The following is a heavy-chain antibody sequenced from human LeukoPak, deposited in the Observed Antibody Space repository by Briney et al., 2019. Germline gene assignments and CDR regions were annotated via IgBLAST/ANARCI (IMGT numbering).Heavy chain of an antibody. D-gene: IGHD6-13*01. J-gene: IGHJ4*02. CDR3: ATSKTAAAYEFGY. Sequence: ASVKVSCKASGYTFTSYYMHWVRQAPGQGLEWMAIINPSGGSASYAQKFQGRVTMTRDTSTSTVYMELSSLRSEDTAVYYCATSKTAAAYEFGYWGQGTLVTVSS. CDR1: GYTFTSYY. V-gene: IGHV1-46*01. CDR2: INPSGGSA.